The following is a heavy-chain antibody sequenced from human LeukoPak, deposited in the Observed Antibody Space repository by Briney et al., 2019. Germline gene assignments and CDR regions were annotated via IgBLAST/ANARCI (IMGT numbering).Heavy chain of an antibody. D-gene: IGHD5/OR15-5a*01. Sequence: GGSLRLSCAASGFTFSTYSMKWVRQAPGKGLEWVSYIGVDATNIWYADSVRGRFTISRDNAGNSVYLQMNSLRDEDTAVYYCARDVSFAFDLWGPGTTVTVSS. CDR3: ARDVSFAFDL. CDR1: GFTFSTYS. J-gene: IGHJ3*01. CDR2: IGVDATNI. V-gene: IGHV3-48*02.